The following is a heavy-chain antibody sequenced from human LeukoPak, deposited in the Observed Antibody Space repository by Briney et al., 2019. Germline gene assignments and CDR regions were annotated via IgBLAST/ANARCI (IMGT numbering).Heavy chain of an antibody. D-gene: IGHD1-26*01. Sequence: GGSLRLSCAASGFTFSSYEMNWVRQAPGKGLEWVAVISFDGNTQYLADSVRGRFTISRDNSKTTLDLQMNSLRTEDTALYYCTRASGSYSNFDYWGQGTLVTVSS. V-gene: IGHV3-30-3*01. CDR1: GFTFSSYE. CDR2: ISFDGNTQ. CDR3: TRASGSYSNFDY. J-gene: IGHJ4*02.